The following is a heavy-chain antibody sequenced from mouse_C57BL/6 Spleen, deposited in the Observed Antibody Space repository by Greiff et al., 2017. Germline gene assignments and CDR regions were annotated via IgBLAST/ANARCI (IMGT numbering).Heavy chain of an antibody. CDR2: IDPSDSET. CDR1: GYTFTSYW. Sequence: QVQLQQPGAELVRPGSSVKLSCKASGYTFTSYWLHWVKQRPIQGLEWIGNIDPSDSETHYNQKFKDKATLTVDKSSSTAYMQLSSLTSEDSAVYYCARTMGAYYLDYWGQGTTLTVSS. CDR3: ARTMGAYYLDY. J-gene: IGHJ2*01. V-gene: IGHV1-52*01. D-gene: IGHD2-3*01.